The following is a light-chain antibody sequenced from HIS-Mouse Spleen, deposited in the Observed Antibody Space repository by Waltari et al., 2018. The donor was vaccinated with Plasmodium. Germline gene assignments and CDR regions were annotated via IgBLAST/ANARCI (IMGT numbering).Light chain of an antibody. CDR1: SSDVGGYNY. CDR2: VCS. J-gene: IGLJ1*01. CDR3: CSYAGSYTYV. Sequence: QSALTQPRSVSGSPGQSVTISCTGTSSDVGGYNYVSWYQQHPGKAPKLILDVCSKRTSGVPDGFTGSKSGNTASLTISGLQAEDEADYYCCSYAGSYTYVFGTGTKVTVL. V-gene: IGLV2-11*01.